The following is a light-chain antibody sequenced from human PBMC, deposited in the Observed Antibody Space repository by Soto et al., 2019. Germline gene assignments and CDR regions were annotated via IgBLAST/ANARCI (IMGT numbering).Light chain of an antibody. CDR2: GVS. CDR1: SSDVGGYNY. Sequence: QSALTQPASVSGSPGQSITISCTGTSSDVGGYNYVSWYQQHPGKAPKLMIYGVSNRPSGVSNRFSGSKSGNTASPTISGLQAEDEADYYCSSYTSSSTPFVFGTGTKVTVL. CDR3: SSYTSSSTPFV. V-gene: IGLV2-14*01. J-gene: IGLJ1*01.